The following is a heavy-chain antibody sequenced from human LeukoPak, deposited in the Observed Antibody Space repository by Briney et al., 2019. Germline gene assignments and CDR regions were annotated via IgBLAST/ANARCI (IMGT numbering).Heavy chain of an antibody. Sequence: SPTLSLTCTVSGGSISSYYWSWIRQPPGKGLEWIGYSYYSGSTNYNPSLKSRVTISVDTTKNQVSLKLSSVTAADTAVYYCAGGSGWYYYWGQGTLVTVSS. D-gene: IGHD6-19*01. V-gene: IGHV4-59*01. CDR2: SYYSGST. J-gene: IGHJ4*02. CDR1: GGSISSYY. CDR3: AGGSGWYYY.